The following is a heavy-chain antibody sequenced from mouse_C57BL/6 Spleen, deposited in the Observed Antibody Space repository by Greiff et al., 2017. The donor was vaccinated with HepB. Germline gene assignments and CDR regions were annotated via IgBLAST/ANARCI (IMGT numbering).Heavy chain of an antibody. CDR2: IRNKANNHAT. CDR3: TATVGDYWYFDV. J-gene: IGHJ1*03. CDR1: GFTFSDAW. V-gene: IGHV6-6*01. Sequence: EVKLMESGGGLVQPGGSMKLSCAASGFTFSDAWMDWVRQSPEKGLEWVAEIRNKANNHATYYAESVKGRFTISRDDSKSSVYLQMNSLRAEDTGIYYCTATVGDYWYFDVWGTGTTVTVSS. D-gene: IGHD1-1*01.